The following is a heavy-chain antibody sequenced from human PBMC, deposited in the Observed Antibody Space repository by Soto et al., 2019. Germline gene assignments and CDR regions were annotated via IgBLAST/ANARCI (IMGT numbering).Heavy chain of an antibody. V-gene: IGHV4-39*01. CDR2: IYYSGST. J-gene: IGHJ6*02. CDR3: NGAARNPDYYYYGMDV. D-gene: IGHD6-6*01. Sequence: SQTLSLTCTVSGGSISSSSYYWGWIRQPPGKGLEWIGSIYYSGSTYYNPSLKSRVTISVDTSKNQFSLKLSSVTAADTAVYYCNGAARNPDYYYYGMDVWGQGTTVTVSS. CDR1: GGSISSSSYY.